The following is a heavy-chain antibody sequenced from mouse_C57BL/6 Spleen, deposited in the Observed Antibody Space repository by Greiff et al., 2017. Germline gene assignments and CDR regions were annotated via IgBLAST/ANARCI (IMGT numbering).Heavy chain of an antibody. CDR2: IYPGDGDT. V-gene: IGHV1-82*01. D-gene: IGHD2-5*01. CDR3: ARGPDYSNYDYAMDY. CDR1: GYAFSSSW. J-gene: IGHJ4*01. Sequence: VKLMESGPELVKPGASVKISCKASGYAFSSSWMNWVKQRPGKGLEWIGRIYPGDGDTNYNGKFKGKATLTADKSSSTAYMQLSSLTSEDSAVYFCARGPDYSNYDYAMDYWGQGTSVTVSS.